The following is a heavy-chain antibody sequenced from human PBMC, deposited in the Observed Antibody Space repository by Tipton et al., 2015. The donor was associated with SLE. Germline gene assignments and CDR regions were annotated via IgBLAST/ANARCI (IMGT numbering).Heavy chain of an antibody. V-gene: IGHV3-33*07. CDR2: IWHDGSNK. Sequence: SLRLSCVASGFRSPFTDYGMYWVRQTPGKGLEWVAVIWHDGSNKNYVDSAKGRFIISKDDSKSTLYLQMNSLTVDGTGLYFCARARGILGGSGWYLELWGRGTLVTVSS. CDR3: ARARGILGGSGWYLEL. CDR1: GFRSPFTDYG. J-gene: IGHJ2*01. D-gene: IGHD2-15*01.